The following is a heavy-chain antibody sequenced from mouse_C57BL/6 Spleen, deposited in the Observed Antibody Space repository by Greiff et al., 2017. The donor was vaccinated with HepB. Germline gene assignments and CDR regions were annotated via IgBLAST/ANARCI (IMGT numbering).Heavy chain of an antibody. CDR2: IYPGDGDT. D-gene: IGHD2-12*01. CDR3: ARWYYSNYFDY. J-gene: IGHJ2*01. CDR1: GYAFSSSW. V-gene: IGHV1-82*01. Sequence: QVQLQQSGPELVKPGASVKISCKASGYAFSSSWMNWVKQRPGKGLEWIGRIYPGDGDTNYNGKFKGKATLTADKSSSTAYMQLSSLTSEDSAVYFCARWYYSNYFDYWGQGTTLTVSS.